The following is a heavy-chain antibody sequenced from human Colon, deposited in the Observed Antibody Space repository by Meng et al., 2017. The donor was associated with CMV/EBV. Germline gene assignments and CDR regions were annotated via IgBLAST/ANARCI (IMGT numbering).Heavy chain of an antibody. V-gene: IGHV4-39*07. Sequence: SETLSLTCTVSGDSISNSIYYWVWIRQAPGKGLEWIGSLYYSGSTVYSPSLKSRVTVSVDTSKNQFSLKVRSVTAADTAIYYCARDRTSISPGYYGMDVWGQGAPVTVSS. CDR3: ARDRTSISPGYYGMDV. CDR1: GDSISNSIYY. CDR2: LYYSGST. J-gene: IGHJ6*02. D-gene: IGHD5-24*01.